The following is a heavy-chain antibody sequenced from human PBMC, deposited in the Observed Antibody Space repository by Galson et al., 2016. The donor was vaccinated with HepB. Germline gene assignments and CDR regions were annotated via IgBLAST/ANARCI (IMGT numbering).Heavy chain of an antibody. CDR2: ISSSSSYT. CDR1: GFTFSDYY. J-gene: IGHJ4*02. CDR3: ARAQTTVVTYIDN. V-gene: IGHV3-11*06. D-gene: IGHD4-23*01. Sequence: SLRLSCAASGFTFSDYYMRWIRQAPGKGLEWVSYISSSSSYTNYAESVKGRFTISRDNAKNSPYLQMNSLGAEDTAVYYCARAQTTVVTYIDNWGQGTLVTVSS.